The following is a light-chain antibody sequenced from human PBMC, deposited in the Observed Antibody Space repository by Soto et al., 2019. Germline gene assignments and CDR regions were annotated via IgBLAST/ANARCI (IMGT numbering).Light chain of an antibody. CDR2: EVN. CDR1: SSDVGKYDL. CDR3: CSYGLSTPWG. Sequence: QSVLTQPASVSGSPGQSITISCTGTSSDVGKYDLVSWYQQHPGRAPKIMIFEVNKRPSGVSDRFSGSKSGNTASLTISGLQADAEADYSCCSYGLSTPWGFGGGTRVTVL. V-gene: IGLV2-23*02. J-gene: IGLJ3*02.